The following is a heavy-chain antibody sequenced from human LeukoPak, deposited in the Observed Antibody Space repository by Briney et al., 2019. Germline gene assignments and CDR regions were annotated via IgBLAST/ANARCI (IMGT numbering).Heavy chain of an antibody. Sequence: SETLSLTCTVSGGSISSSSYYWGWIRQPPGKGLKWIGSIYYSGSTYYNPSLKSRVTISVDTSKNQFSLKLSSVTAADTAVYYCARRPYDSSGYLDYWGQGTLVTVSS. D-gene: IGHD3-22*01. CDR3: ARRPYDSSGYLDY. J-gene: IGHJ4*02. CDR1: GGSISSSSYY. CDR2: IYYSGST. V-gene: IGHV4-39*01.